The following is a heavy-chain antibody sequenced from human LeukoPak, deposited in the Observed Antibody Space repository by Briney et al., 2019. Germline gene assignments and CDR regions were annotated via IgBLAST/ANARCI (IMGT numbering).Heavy chain of an antibody. CDR1: GGSVSRGGYY. Sequence: PSETLSLTCTVSGGSVSRGGYYWHWIRQHPGKGLEWIGFTSYSEGTYYNPSLMSRITISVDRSQNQFSLKMRDVTAADTAVYFCATADWESFYFDSWGQGALVAVSS. V-gene: IGHV4-31*03. CDR2: TSYSEGT. CDR3: ATADWESFYFDS. J-gene: IGHJ4*02. D-gene: IGHD1-26*01.